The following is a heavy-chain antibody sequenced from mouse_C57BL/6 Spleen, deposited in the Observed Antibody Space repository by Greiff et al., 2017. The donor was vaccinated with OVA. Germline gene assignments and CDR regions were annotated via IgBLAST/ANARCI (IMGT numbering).Heavy chain of an antibody. Sequence: VKLVESGAELVKPGASVKLSCKASGYTFTSYWMHWVKQRPGQGLEWIGMIHPNRGSTNYNEKFKSKATLTVDKSSSTAYMQLSSLTAEDSAVYSCARGAYYRNPIVDYWGQGTTLTVSS. CDR2: IHPNRGST. J-gene: IGHJ2*01. CDR1: GYTFTSYW. CDR3: ARGAYYRNPIVDY. V-gene: IGHV1-64*01. D-gene: IGHD2-10*01.